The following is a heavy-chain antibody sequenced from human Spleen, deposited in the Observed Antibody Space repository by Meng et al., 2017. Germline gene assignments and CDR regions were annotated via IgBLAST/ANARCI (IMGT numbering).Heavy chain of an antibody. CDR1: GFTFSSYG. D-gene: IGHD3-9*01. Sequence: GESLKISCAASGFTFSSYGMHWVRQAPGKGLEWVAVIWYDGSNKYYADSVKGRFTISRDNSKNTLYLQMNSLRAEDTAVYYCARAELRYFDWLLRPYYYYGMDVWGQGTTVTVSS. CDR2: IWYDGSNK. CDR3: ARAELRYFDWLLRPYYYYGMDV. V-gene: IGHV3-33*01. J-gene: IGHJ6*02.